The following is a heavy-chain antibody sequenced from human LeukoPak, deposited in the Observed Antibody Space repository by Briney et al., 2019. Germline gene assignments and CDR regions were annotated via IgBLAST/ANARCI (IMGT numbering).Heavy chain of an antibody. V-gene: IGHV3-30-3*01. CDR3: LAVAATDDY. CDR1: GFTFSSYA. CDR2: ISYDGSNK. J-gene: IGHJ4*02. Sequence: GGSLRLSCAASGFTFSSYAMHWVRQAPGKGLEWVAVISYDGSNKYYADSVKGRFTISRDNSKNTLYLQMNSLRAEDTAVYYCLAVAATDDYWGQGTLVTVSS. D-gene: IGHD6-19*01.